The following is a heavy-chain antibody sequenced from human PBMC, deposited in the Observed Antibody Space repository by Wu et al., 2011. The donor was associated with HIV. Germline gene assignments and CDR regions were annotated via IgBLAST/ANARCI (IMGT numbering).Heavy chain of an antibody. CDR2: IGVAGDT. CDR1: GFTFSSYE. CDR3: TRETFGSGTKAFDI. J-gene: IGHJ3*02. Sequence: QLVESGGGLVHPGGSLRLSCAASGFTFSSYEMHWVRQVTGRGLEWVSAIGVAGDTYSAVSVKGRFTISRENGKNSLYLEMNSLRAGDTAVYYCTRETFGSGTKAFDIWGQGTVVTVSP. D-gene: IGHD3-10*01. V-gene: IGHV3-13*01.